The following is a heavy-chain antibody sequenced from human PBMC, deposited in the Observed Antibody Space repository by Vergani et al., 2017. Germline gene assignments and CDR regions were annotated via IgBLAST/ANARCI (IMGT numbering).Heavy chain of an antibody. CDR3: ARGYGVRGVIITGYYYYYMDV. D-gene: IGHD3-10*01. Sequence: QVQLVQSGAEVKKPGASVKVSCKASGYTFTSYDINWVRQATGQGLEWMGWMNPNSGNTGYAQKFQGRVTMTRNTPISTAYMELSSLRSEDTAVYYCARGYGVRGVIITGYYYYYMDVWGKGTTVTVSS. CDR2: MNPNSGNT. V-gene: IGHV1-8*01. J-gene: IGHJ6*03. CDR1: GYTFTSYD.